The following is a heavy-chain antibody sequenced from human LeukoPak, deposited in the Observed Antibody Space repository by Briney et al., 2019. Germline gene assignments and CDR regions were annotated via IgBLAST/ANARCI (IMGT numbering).Heavy chain of an antibody. CDR2: IRYDGSKK. CDR3: ARDTLTFSWGNVVY. Sequence: PEGSLRLSCAASGFTFSSYWMSWVRQAPGKGLEWVAFIRYDGSKKYYADSVKGRFTISRDNSKNTLYLLMNSLRAEDTAVYYCARDTLTFSWGNVVYWGQGTLVTVSS. D-gene: IGHD6-13*01. CDR1: GFTFSSYW. J-gene: IGHJ4*02. V-gene: IGHV3-30*02.